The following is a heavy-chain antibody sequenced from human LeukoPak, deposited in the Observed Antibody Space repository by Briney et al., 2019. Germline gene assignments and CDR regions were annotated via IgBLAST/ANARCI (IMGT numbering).Heavy chain of an antibody. J-gene: IGHJ4*02. V-gene: IGHV3-9*03. D-gene: IGHD6-13*01. CDR1: GFTFSSYS. Sequence: GGSLRLSCAASGFTFSSYSMNWVRQAPGKGLEWVSGISWNSGSIGYADSVKGRFTISRDNAKNSLYLQMNSLRAEDMALYYCAKDRYSSSSKTYYFDYWGQGTLVTVSS. CDR3: AKDRYSSSSKTYYFDY. CDR2: ISWNSGSI.